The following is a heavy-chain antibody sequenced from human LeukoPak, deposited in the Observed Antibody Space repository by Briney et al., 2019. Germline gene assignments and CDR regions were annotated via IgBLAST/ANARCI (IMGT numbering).Heavy chain of an antibody. CDR3: AGDLASRALHTAIAPDY. Sequence: SETLSLTCTVSGDSSTSVTDYWAWIRQPPGKGLEWIASGDYSGGTYYNPSLESRVAISADMSKNQISLKLTSVTGADTAVYYCAGDLASRALHTAIAPDYWGQGTLVTVSS. CDR1: GDSSTSVTDY. D-gene: IGHD5-18*01. V-gene: IGHV4-39*07. J-gene: IGHJ4*02. CDR2: GDYSGGT.